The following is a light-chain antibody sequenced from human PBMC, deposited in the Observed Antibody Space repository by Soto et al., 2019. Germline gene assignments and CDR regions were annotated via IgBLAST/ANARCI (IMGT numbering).Light chain of an antibody. J-gene: IGLJ2*01. Sequence: QSALTQPASVSGSPGQSITISCTGTSSDVGGYNYVSWYRQHPGTAPKLMIFDVSHRPPGVSSRFSGSKSGNTASLTISGLQAEDEADYYCSSYTNSNTLVFGGGTKLTVL. CDR1: SSDVGGYNY. CDR3: SSYTNSNTLV. CDR2: DVS. V-gene: IGLV2-14*01.